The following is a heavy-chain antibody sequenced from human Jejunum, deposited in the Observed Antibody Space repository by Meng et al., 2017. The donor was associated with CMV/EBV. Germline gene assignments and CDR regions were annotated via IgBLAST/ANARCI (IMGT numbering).Heavy chain of an antibody. J-gene: IGHJ4*02. Sequence: VTLPESGPGLVKPSPTLSLTCTVSGGSVSSGGYYWTWIRQHPGKGLEWFGHIYYSGSTFYNPSLKRRVIISIGTSKNQFSLNLRSVTAADTAVYYCARVSSGWDYFDYWGQGTLVTVSS. D-gene: IGHD6-19*01. CDR2: IYYSGST. V-gene: IGHV4-31*03. CDR1: GGSVSSGGYY. CDR3: ARVSSGWDYFDY.